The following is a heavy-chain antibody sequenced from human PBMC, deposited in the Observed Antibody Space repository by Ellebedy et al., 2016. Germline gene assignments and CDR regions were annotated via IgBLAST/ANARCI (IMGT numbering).Heavy chain of an antibody. CDR2: INGGNGKT. CDR3: ARGSAEGRAFDY. Sequence: ASVKVSCKASGGTFSSYAVSWVRQAPGQRLEWMGWINGGNGKTKYSEKFQDRVTITGDTPASTAYMELSRLTSEDTAVYYCARGSAEGRAFDYWGQGTLVTVSS. V-gene: IGHV1-3*01. CDR1: GGTFSSYA. D-gene: IGHD3-10*01. J-gene: IGHJ4*02.